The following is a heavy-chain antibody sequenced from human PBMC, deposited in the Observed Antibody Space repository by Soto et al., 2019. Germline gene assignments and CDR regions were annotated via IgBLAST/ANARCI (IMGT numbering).Heavy chain of an antibody. J-gene: IGHJ5*02. CDR3: ARGIAAAGTGWFDP. V-gene: IGHV1-8*01. D-gene: IGHD6-13*01. CDR2: MNPNSGNT. Sequence: ASVQVSCKASGYTFTSYDINWVRQATGQGLEWMGWMNPNSGNTGYAQKFQGRVTMTRNTSISTAYMELSSLRSEDTAVYYCARGIAAAGTGWFDPWGQGTLVTVS. CDR1: GYTFTSYD.